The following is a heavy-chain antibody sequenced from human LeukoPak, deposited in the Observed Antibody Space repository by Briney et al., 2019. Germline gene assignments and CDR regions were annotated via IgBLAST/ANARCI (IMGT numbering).Heavy chain of an antibody. Sequence: PGGSLRLSCAASGFTVNSSYMIWVRQAPGKGLEWVSVIYSGGSTHYADSVEGRITISRDNSKNTLFLQMSSLRADDTAVYYCRAAGTSERDYWGQGTLVTVSS. CDR1: GFTVNSSY. CDR3: RAAGTSERDY. V-gene: IGHV3-53*05. D-gene: IGHD6-13*01. J-gene: IGHJ4*02. CDR2: IYSGGST.